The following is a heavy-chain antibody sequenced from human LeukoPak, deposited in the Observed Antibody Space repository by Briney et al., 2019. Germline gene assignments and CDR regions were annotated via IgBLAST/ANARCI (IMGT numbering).Heavy chain of an antibody. CDR1: GFTFSSYS. D-gene: IGHD2-8*01. CDR2: ISSSSSTI. V-gene: IGHV3-48*01. Sequence: GGSLRLSCAASGFTFSSYSMNWVRQAPGKGLEWVSYISSSSSTIYYADSVKGRFTISRDNAKNPLYLQMNSLRAEDTAVYYCARDLIIDYWGQGTLVTVSS. CDR3: ARDLIIDY. J-gene: IGHJ4*02.